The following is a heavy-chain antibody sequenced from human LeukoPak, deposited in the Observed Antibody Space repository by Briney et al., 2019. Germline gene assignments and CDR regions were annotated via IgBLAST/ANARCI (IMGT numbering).Heavy chain of an antibody. D-gene: IGHD3-10*01. Sequence: PSETLSLTCTVSGGSISSGSYYWSWIRQPAGKGLEWIGRIYTSGSTNYNPSLKSRVTISVDTSKNQFSLKLSSVTAADTAVYYCARAGFGELWGYYFDYWGQGTLVTVSS. V-gene: IGHV4-61*02. J-gene: IGHJ4*02. CDR1: GGSISSGSYY. CDR3: ARAGFGELWGYYFDY. CDR2: IYTSGST.